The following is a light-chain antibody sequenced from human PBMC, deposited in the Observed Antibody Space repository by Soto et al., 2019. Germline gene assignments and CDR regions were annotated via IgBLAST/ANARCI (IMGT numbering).Light chain of an antibody. CDR1: SSDVGGYDY. Sequence: QSALTQPASVSGSPGQSIAISCTGTSSDVGGYDYVYWYQQHPDKAPKLMIYEGTKRPSGVSNRFSGSKSGNTASLTISGLQPEDEGDYYCRSHISCSTRVFGSGTKLTVL. J-gene: IGLJ1*01. V-gene: IGLV2-14*01. CDR2: EGT. CDR3: RSHISCSTRV.